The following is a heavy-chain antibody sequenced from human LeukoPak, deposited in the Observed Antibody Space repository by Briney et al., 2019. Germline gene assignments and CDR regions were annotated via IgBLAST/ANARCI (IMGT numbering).Heavy chain of an antibody. V-gene: IGHV3-66*01. D-gene: IGHD3-10*01. J-gene: IGHJ4*02. CDR1: GFTVSSNY. Sequence: PGGSLRLSCAASGFTVSSNYMSWVRQAPGKGLEWVSVIYSGGNTYYADSVKGRFTISRDNSKNTLYLQMNNLRGEDTAVYYCARDHFYYGSGSYPGDYWGQGTLVTVSS. CDR2: IYSGGNT. CDR3: ARDHFYYGSGSYPGDY.